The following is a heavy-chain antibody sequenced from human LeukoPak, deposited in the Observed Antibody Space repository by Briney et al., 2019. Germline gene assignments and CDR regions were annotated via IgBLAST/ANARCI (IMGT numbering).Heavy chain of an antibody. CDR3: ARDFYGDDGHHPFDY. CDR2: IYASGST. CDR1: GGSISNYY. Sequence: SETLSLTCSVPGGSISNYYWNWIRQPAGKGLEWSGRIYASGSTNYNPSLKSRVTISMDKSKNHFSLNLKSVTAADTGFYYCARDFYGDDGHHPFDYWGQGIQVTVPS. J-gene: IGHJ4*02. V-gene: IGHV4-4*07. D-gene: IGHD2/OR15-2a*01.